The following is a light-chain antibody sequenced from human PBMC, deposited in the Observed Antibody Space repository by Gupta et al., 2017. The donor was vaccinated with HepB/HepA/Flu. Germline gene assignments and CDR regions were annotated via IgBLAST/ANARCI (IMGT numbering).Light chain of an antibody. Sequence: SALTQPASVSGSPGQSITLSCPGTHSDVGAYNYVSWYQQHPGKAPQVLVYDVGHRPAGVSNRFSGSKSGNTASLTISGRQAEDEADYYCCSDSTSNTVIFGGGTKVTVL. CDR3: CSDSTSNTVI. V-gene: IGLV2-14*03. CDR2: DVG. J-gene: IGLJ2*01. CDR1: HSDVGAYNY.